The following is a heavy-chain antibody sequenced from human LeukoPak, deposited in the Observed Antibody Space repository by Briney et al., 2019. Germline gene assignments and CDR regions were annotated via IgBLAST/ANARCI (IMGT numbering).Heavy chain of an antibody. V-gene: IGHV3-43*01. CDR3: AKEGGSGWYLFDY. Sequence: GGSLRLSCAASGFTFDDYTMHWVRQAPGKGLEWVSLISWDGGSTYYADSVKGRFTISRDNSKNTLYLQMNSLRAEDTAVYYCAKEGGSGWYLFDYWGQGTLVTVSS. D-gene: IGHD6-19*01. CDR1: GFTFDDYT. CDR2: ISWDGGST. J-gene: IGHJ4*02.